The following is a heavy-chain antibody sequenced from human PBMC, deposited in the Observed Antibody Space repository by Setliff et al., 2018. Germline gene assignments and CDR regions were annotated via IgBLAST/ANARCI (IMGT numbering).Heavy chain of an antibody. CDR3: ARLATVAMGDYYFDS. D-gene: IGHD2-21*02. Sequence: VASVKVSCKASGYTFTDYYVHWVRQAPGQGPEWMGWINPHTSSTHSTQKFQGRLTMTRDTSITTAYMELRSLGSDDTAIYYCARLATVAMGDYYFDSWGQGTLVTVSS. V-gene: IGHV1-2*02. CDR1: GYTFTDYY. CDR2: INPHTSST. J-gene: IGHJ4*02.